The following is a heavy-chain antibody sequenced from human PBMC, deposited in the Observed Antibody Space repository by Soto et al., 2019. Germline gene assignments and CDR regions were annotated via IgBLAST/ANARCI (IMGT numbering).Heavy chain of an antibody. V-gene: IGHV3-11*01. CDR2: ISSSGSTI. CDR1: GFTFSDYY. D-gene: IGHD1-26*01. Sequence: QVQLVESGGGLVKPGGSLRLSCAASGFTFSDYYMSWIRQAPGKGLEWVSYISSSGSTIYYADSVKGRFTISRDNAQNSLDLQMNRLGAEDPGVDFCAGGYYGLGSENDYWGQGTLVTVSS. CDR3: AGGYYGLGSENDY. J-gene: IGHJ4*02.